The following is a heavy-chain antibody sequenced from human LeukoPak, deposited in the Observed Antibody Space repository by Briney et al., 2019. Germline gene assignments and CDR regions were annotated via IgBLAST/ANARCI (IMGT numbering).Heavy chain of an antibody. CDR2: ISSSSTYI. D-gene: IGHD3-10*01. CDR1: GFTFSSYE. J-gene: IGHJ5*02. CDR3: ARDYYGPKGWFDP. V-gene: IGHV3-21*01. Sequence: GGSLRLSCAASGFTFSSYEMNWVRQAPGKGLEWVSSISSSSTYIYYADSVKGRFTISRDNVKNSLYLQMNSQRAEDTAVYYCARDYYGPKGWFDPWGQGTLVTVSS.